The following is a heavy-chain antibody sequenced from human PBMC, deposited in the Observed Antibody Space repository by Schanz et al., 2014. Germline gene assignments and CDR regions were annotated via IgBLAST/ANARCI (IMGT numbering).Heavy chain of an antibody. D-gene: IGHD1-1*01. V-gene: IGHV1-2*06. CDR1: GYSFSAYY. CDR3: VRELSGGTFDY. Sequence: QVQLVQSGADLKNPGASVKVSCKASGYSFSAYYIHWMRQAPGQGLEWLGRFTHISQKFQGRVTMTRDTSSTTAYMELNSLRSDDTAVYYCVRELSGGTFDYWGQGALVTVSS. CDR2: FT. J-gene: IGHJ4*02.